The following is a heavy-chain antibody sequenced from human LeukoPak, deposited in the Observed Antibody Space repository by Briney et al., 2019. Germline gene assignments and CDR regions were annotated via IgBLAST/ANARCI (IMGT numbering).Heavy chain of an antibody. J-gene: IGHJ4*02. CDR2: INWNSDNM. CDR1: GFTFHDYA. CDR3: AKGAERNNFLVGVTGGSFDC. Sequence: GRSLRLSCAASGFTFHDYAIHWVRQAPGRGLEWVSGINWNSDNMGYADSVKGRFTISRDNAKNFLYLQMNSLRGEDTALYYCAKGAERNNFLVGVTGGSFDCWGQGTLVTVSS. V-gene: IGHV3-9*01. D-gene: IGHD1-26*01.